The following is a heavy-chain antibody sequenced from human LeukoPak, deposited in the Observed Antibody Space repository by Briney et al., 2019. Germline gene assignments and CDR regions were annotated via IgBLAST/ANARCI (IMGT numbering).Heavy chain of an antibody. Sequence: PSETLSLTCAAYGGSFSGYYWSWIRQPPGKGLEWIGEINHSGSTNYNPSLKSRVTISVDTSKNQFSLKLSSVTAADTAVYYCARVAYYDFWSGYNFFDYWGQGTLVTVSS. D-gene: IGHD3-3*01. J-gene: IGHJ4*02. CDR3: ARVAYYDFWSGYNFFDY. CDR2: INHSGST. V-gene: IGHV4-34*01. CDR1: GGSFSGYY.